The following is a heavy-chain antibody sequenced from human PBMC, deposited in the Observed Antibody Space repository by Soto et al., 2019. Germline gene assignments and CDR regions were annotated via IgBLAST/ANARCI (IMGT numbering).Heavy chain of an antibody. CDR1: GLTFGNFW. CDR3: ARDRVQGQYLGYAY. V-gene: IGHV3-7*01. D-gene: IGHD5-12*01. J-gene: IGHJ4*02. Sequence: EVQLVESGGGLVQPGGSLRLSCAVSGLTFGNFWFSWVRRAPGKGLEWVANIRPDGKEIHYVDSVKGRFAISRDNAANSLYLQMNSLRVEDRAMYYCARDRVQGQYLGYAYWGQGAQVTVAS. CDR2: IRPDGKEI.